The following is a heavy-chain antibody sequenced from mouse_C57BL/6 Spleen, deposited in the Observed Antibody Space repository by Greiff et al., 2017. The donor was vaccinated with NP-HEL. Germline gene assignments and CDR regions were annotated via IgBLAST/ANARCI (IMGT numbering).Heavy chain of an antibody. CDR3: ARPYYGSSYWYFDV. CDR2: ISSGSSTI. V-gene: IGHV5-17*01. Sequence: DVKLVESGGGLVKPGGSLKLSCAASGFTFSDYGMHWVRQAPEKGLEWVAYISSGSSTIYYADTVKGRFTISRDNAKNTLFLQMTSLRSEDTAMYYCARPYYGSSYWYFDVWGTGTTVTVSS. J-gene: IGHJ1*03. CDR1: GFTFSDYG. D-gene: IGHD1-1*01.